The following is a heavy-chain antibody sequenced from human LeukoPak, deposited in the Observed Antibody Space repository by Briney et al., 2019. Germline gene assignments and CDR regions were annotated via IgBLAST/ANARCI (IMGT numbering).Heavy chain of an antibody. CDR1: GFTFSSYG. V-gene: IGHV3-48*01. J-gene: IGHJ4*02. Sequence: PGGSLRLSCAASGFTFSSYGMNWVRQAPGTGLEWVSYVSPSSSSIYCADSVKGRFTISRDNAKNSLYLQMNSLRAEDTAVYYCAREHTPYGSGCTAAYWGQGTLVTVSS. D-gene: IGHD6-19*01. CDR3: AREHTPYGSGCTAAY. CDR2: VSPSSSSI.